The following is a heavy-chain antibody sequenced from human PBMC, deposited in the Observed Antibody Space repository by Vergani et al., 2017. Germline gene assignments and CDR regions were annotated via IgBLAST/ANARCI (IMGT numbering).Heavy chain of an antibody. D-gene: IGHD6-13*01. V-gene: IGHV4-4*07. CDR2: IYTSGST. Sequence: QVQLQESGPGLVKPSETLSLTCTVSGGSISSYYWSWIRQPAGKGLEWIGRIYTSGSTYYNPSLKSRVTISVDTSKNQFSLKLSSVTAADTAVYYCARERANLQQLVYYYYYYMDVWGKGTTVTVSS. J-gene: IGHJ6*03. CDR1: GGSISSYY. CDR3: ARERANLQQLVYYYYYYMDV.